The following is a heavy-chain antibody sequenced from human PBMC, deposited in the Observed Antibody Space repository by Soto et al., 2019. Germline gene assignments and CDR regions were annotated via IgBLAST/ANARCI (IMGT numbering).Heavy chain of an antibody. CDR3: ARRWGPTFDF. V-gene: IGHV4-59*01. D-gene: IGHD1-26*01. J-gene: IGHJ4*02. CDR1: GCAIRSYY. CDR2: IYYSGST. Sequence: PSDALSLTFTTSGCAIRSYYWRWIRQPPGKGLEWIGYIYYSGSTNYNPSLKSRVTISVDTSKNQFSLKLSSVTAADTAVYYCARRWGPTFDFWGQG.